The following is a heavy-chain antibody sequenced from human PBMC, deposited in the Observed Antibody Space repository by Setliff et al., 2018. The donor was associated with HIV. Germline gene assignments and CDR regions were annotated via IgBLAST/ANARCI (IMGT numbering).Heavy chain of an antibody. D-gene: IGHD3-10*01. J-gene: IGHJ4*02. Sequence: SETLSLTCTVSGGSISSYYWNWIRQPPGKGLEWIGYIYYSGSTNYNPSLKSRVTISVDTSKNQFSLKLTSVTAADTAVYYCARVGESVGSGTVSLDYWGQGKLVTVSS. V-gene: IGHV4-59*01. CDR2: IYYSGST. CDR1: GGSISSYY. CDR3: ARVGESVGSGTVSLDY.